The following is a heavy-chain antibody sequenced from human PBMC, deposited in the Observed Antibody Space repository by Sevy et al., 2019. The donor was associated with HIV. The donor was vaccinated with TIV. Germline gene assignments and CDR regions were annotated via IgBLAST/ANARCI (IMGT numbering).Heavy chain of an antibody. J-gene: IGHJ4*02. CDR1: GFTFSSYW. D-gene: IGHD3-10*01. CDR2: IKQDGSEK. CDR3: ARDLLLLWFGDRRGFDY. Sequence: GGSLRLSCAASGFTFSSYWMSWVRQAPGKGLEWVANIKQDGSEKYYVDSVKGRFTISRDNAKNSLYLQMNSLRAEDTAVYYRARDLLLLWFGDRRGFDYWGQGTLVTVSS. V-gene: IGHV3-7*01.